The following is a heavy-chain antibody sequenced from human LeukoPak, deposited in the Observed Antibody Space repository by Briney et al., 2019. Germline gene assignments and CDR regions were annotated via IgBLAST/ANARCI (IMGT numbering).Heavy chain of an antibody. Sequence: GGSLRLSCAASGFTVSDYSMNWVRQAPGKGLEWISYIGIDSGNTNYADSVKGRFTISGDKAKNSLYLQMNSLRVEDTAVYYCARDYKYAFDNWGQGTLVTVSS. CDR3: ARDYKYAFDN. D-gene: IGHD5-24*01. J-gene: IGHJ4*02. CDR2: IGIDSGNT. V-gene: IGHV3-48*01. CDR1: GFTVSDYS.